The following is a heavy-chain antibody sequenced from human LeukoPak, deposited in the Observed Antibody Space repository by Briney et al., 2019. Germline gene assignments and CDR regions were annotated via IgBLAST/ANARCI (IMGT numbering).Heavy chain of an antibody. Sequence: GGSLRLSCTVSGFTVSSNSMSWVRQAPGKGLEWVSFIYSGGNTHDSDSVKGRLTISRDKSKHNLYLQMNSVRTEETAVYYCARRAGEYSYPYDYWGQGTLVTVSS. CDR2: IYSGGNT. CDR1: GFTVSSNS. CDR3: ARRAGEYSYPYDY. D-gene: IGHD2/OR15-2a*01. J-gene: IGHJ4*02. V-gene: IGHV3-53*01.